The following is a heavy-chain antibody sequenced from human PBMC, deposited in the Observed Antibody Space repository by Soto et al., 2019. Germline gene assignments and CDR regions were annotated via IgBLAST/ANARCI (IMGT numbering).Heavy chain of an antibody. D-gene: IGHD6-19*01. CDR1: GDTFKRYA. CDR3: ARYTGAVVGTGWFDS. CDR2: ILPIFGTT. J-gene: IGHJ5*01. V-gene: IGHV1-69*01. Sequence: QVRLVQSGAEVKTPGSSVKVSCKASGDTFKRYAISWVRQAPGQGLEWMGGILPIFGTTDYAQKFQGRVTITAAGSTRTVNVELCGLTSEDTAVYFCARYTGAVVGTGWFDSWGQGTLVTVSS.